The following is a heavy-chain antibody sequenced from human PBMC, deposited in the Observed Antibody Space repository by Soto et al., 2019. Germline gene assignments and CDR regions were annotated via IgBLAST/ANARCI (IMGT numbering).Heavy chain of an antibody. V-gene: IGHV1-46*01. CDR2: INPSGGST. CDR1: GYTFTSYY. CDR3: ALLRVAVASALNTDY. D-gene: IGHD6-19*01. J-gene: IGHJ4*02. Sequence: ASVKVSCKASGYTFTSYYMHWVRQAPGQGLEWMGIINPSGGSTGYAQKFQGRVTMTRDTSTSTVYMVLSSLRSEDTAVYYCALLRVAVASALNTDYWGQGTLVTVSS.